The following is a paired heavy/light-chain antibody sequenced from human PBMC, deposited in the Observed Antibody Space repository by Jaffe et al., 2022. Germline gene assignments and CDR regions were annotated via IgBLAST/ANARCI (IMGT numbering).Light chain of an antibody. CDR2: DVF. CDR1: QSITTN. J-gene: IGKJ2*01. Sequence: EIVMTQSPATLSVSPGERVTLSCRASQSITTNLAWYQQKPGQAPRLLISDVFTRATGIPARFSGSGSGTEFTLTISSLQSEDFAVYCCQQYSNWPYTFGRGTKLEIK. CDR3: QQYSNWPYT. V-gene: IGKV3-15*01.
Heavy chain of an antibody. CDR1: GFTFSGFG. CDR2: IWYDATNK. CDR3: AKSYSGSGSPFDY. Sequence: QVQLVESGGGVVQPGGSLRLSCAASGFTFSGFGMHWVRQAPDKGLEWVAFIWYDATNKYYADSVKGRFTISRDNSKSTLYLQMNTLRADDTAVYYCAKSYSGSGSPFDYWGQGTLVTVSS. V-gene: IGHV3-30*02. J-gene: IGHJ4*02. D-gene: IGHD3-10*01.